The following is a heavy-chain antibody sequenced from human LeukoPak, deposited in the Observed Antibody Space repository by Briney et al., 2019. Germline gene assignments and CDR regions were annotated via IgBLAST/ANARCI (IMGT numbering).Heavy chain of an antibody. CDR3: ARDFSYPYDDANYYFDY. V-gene: IGHV3-21*01. Sequence: GGSLRLSCAASGFTFSSYSMNWVRQAPGKGLEWVSSISSSSSYVYYADSVKGRFTISRDNAKNSLYLQMNSLRAEDTAVYYCARDFSYPYDDANYYFDYWGQGTLVTVSS. CDR2: ISSSSSYV. D-gene: IGHD3-3*01. J-gene: IGHJ4*02. CDR1: GFTFSSYS.